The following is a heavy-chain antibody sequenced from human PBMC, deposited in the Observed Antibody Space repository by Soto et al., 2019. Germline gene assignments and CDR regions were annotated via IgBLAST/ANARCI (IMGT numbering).Heavy chain of an antibody. CDR1: RFTFSDYS. CDR2: ISGGGETI. V-gene: IGHV3-48*01. D-gene: IGHD3-10*01. J-gene: IGHJ4*02. CDR3: ARGSEDSYPGSRIFDF. Sequence: EVQLVESGGDLVQPGGSLRLSCAASRFTFSDYSMNWVRQAPGKGLEWVSYISGGGETIYYADSVRGRFTISRDNAKNILYLQMNSLRAEDSAIYYCARGSEDSYPGSRIFDFWGRGTLVSVSS.